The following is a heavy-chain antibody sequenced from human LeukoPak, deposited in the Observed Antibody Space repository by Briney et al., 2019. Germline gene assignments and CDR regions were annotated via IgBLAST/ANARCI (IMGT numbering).Heavy chain of an antibody. CDR3: ARLDEWELLIDY. CDR1: GGSISRSSYY. V-gene: IGHV4-39*07. J-gene: IGHJ4*02. Sequence: SETLSLTCTVSGGSISRSSYYWGGIRQPPGKGLECIGSIYYSGSTYYNRSLKSRVTISVGTSKNQFSLKLSFVTAADTAVYYCARLDEWELLIDYWGQGTLVTVSS. D-gene: IGHD1-26*01. CDR2: IYYSGST.